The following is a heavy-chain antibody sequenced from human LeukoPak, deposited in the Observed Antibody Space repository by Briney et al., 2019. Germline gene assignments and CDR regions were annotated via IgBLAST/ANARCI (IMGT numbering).Heavy chain of an antibody. V-gene: IGHV1-69*06. J-gene: IGHJ4*02. CDR3: ATDLMAAAGNSGY. CDR1: GGTFSSYA. D-gene: IGHD6-13*01. CDR2: IIPIFGTA. Sequence: GASVKVSCKASGGTFSSYAISWVRQAPGQGLEWMGGIIPIFGTANYAQKFQGRVTMTEDTSTDTAYMELSSLRSEDTAVYYCATDLMAAAGNSGYWGQGTLVTVSS.